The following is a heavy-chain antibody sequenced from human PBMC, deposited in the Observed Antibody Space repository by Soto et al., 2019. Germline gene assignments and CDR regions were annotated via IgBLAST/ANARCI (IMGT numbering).Heavy chain of an antibody. CDR1: GGTFSSYT. CDR3: ARGNHRWLQLWYFDL. D-gene: IGHD5-12*01. V-gene: IGHV1-69*12. J-gene: IGHJ2*01. CDR2: IIPIFGTA. Sequence: QVQLVQSGAEVKKPGSWVTVSCKASGGTFSSYTISRVRQAPGQGLEWMGGIIPIFGTANYAQKFQGRVTITADESTSTAYMELSSLRSEDTAVYYCARGNHRWLQLWYFDLWGRGTLVTVSS.